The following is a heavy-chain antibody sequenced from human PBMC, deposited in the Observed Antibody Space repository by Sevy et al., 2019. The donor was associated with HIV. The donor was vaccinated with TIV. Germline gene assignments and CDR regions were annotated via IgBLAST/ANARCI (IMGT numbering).Heavy chain of an antibody. CDR2: LGTAGDT. Sequence: GGSLRLSCAASGFTFSRYDMHWVRRATGKGLEWVSSLGTAGDTYYPGSVKGRFTISRENAKKSLYLQMNSLRAGDTAVYYCARGTRYSGSYYLGDDAFDIWGQGTMVTVSS. V-gene: IGHV3-13*01. J-gene: IGHJ3*02. D-gene: IGHD1-26*01. CDR3: ARGTRYSGSYYLGDDAFDI. CDR1: GFTFSRYD.